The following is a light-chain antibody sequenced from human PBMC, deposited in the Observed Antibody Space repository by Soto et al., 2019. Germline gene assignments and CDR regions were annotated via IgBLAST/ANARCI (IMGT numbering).Light chain of an antibody. CDR2: GAS. J-gene: IGKJ1*01. CDR3: QQNNRGPRT. Sequence: EIVMTQSPATLSVSPGERATLSCGASQSISSDLAWFQQRPGQAPRLLIYGASTRATGIPARFSGSGSGTEFPPTIGSLQPEVFAFSYCQQNNRGPRTFGKGTRVDIK. CDR1: QSISSD. V-gene: IGKV3-15*01.